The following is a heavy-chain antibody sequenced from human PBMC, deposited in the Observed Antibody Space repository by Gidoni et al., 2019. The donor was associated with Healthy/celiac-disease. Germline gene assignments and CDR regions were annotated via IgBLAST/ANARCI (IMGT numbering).Heavy chain of an antibody. D-gene: IGHD5-12*01. CDR1: GFTFSSYA. Sequence: QVQLVESGGGVVQPGRSLRLSCAASGFTFSSYAMHWVRQAPGKGLEWVAVISYDGSNKYYADSVKGRFTISRDNSKNTLYLQMNSLRAEDTAVYYCARVTGYDQASFWYFDLWGRGTLVTVSS. CDR2: ISYDGSNK. CDR3: ARVTGYDQASFWYFDL. J-gene: IGHJ2*01. V-gene: IGHV3-30*01.